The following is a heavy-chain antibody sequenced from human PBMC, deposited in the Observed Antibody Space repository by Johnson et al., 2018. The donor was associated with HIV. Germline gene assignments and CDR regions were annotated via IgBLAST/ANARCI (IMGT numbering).Heavy chain of an antibody. D-gene: IGHD3-9*01. J-gene: IGHJ3*02. CDR1: GFTFDDYA. CDR3: ARDRGDILTGYTFDAFDI. V-gene: IGHV3-9*01. CDR2: ISWNSGSI. Sequence: VQLVESGGNLVKPGGSLILSCAASGFTFDDYAMHWVRQAPGKGLEWVSGISWNSGSIAYADSVKGRFTISRDNSNNTLFLQMNTLRTEDTAIYYCARDRGDILTGYTFDAFDIWGQGTKVTVS.